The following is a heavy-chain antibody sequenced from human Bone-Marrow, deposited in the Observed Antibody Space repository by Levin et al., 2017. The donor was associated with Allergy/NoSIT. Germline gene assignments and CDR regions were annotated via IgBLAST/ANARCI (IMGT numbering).Heavy chain of an antibody. J-gene: IGHJ1*01. D-gene: IGHD4-17*01. CDR1: GFTFAVYD. CDR2: ISGSGGTT. CDR3: AARPTVIPPPER. Sequence: GGSLRLSCAASGFTFAVYDMSWVRQGPGQGLEWVSVISGSGGTTYYADSVKGRFTISRDNSKNTLYLQMNNLRAEDTAVYYCAARPTVIPPPERWGQGTRVTVSS. V-gene: IGHV3-23*01.